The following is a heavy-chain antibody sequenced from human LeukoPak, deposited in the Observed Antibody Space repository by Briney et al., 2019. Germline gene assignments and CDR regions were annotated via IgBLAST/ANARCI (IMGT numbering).Heavy chain of an antibody. CDR2: ITTSGTYI. CDR1: GFTFTRFN. Sequence: PGGSLRLSCAASGFTFTRFNMNWVRQAPGKGLELVSSITTSGTYIYYADSVKGRFTISRDNAKNSLYLQMNSLRAEDTAVYYCARAFYYDNNGGEGMDVWGQGTTVTVSS. D-gene: IGHD3-22*01. CDR3: ARAFYYDNNGGEGMDV. J-gene: IGHJ6*02. V-gene: IGHV3-21*06.